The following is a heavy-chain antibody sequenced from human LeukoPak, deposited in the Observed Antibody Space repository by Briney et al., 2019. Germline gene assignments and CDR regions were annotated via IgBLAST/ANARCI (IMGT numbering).Heavy chain of an antibody. CDR2: ISSSSSYI. J-gene: IGHJ4*02. CDR1: GFTFSSYS. CDR3: ARMHCSGGSCYSVGYYFDY. Sequence: GGSLRLSCAASGFTFSSYSMNWVRQAPGKGLEWVSSISSSSSYIYYADSVKGRFTISRDNAKNSLYLQMNSLRAEDTAVYYCARMHCSGGSCYSVGYYFDYWGQGTLVTVSS. V-gene: IGHV3-21*01. D-gene: IGHD2-15*01.